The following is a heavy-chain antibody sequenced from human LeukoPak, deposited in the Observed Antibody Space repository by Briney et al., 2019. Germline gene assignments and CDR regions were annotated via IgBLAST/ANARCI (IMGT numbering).Heavy chain of an antibody. CDR1: GFTFSSYG. Sequence: GRSLRLSCAASGFTFSSYGMDWVRQAPGKGLEWVAFIWYDGSNKYYADSVKGRFTISRDNSKNTLYLQMNSLRAEDTAVYYCARDGFRALFDYWGQGTLVTVSS. CDR3: ARDGFRALFDY. CDR2: IWYDGSNK. D-gene: IGHD2-21*01. J-gene: IGHJ4*02. V-gene: IGHV3-33*01.